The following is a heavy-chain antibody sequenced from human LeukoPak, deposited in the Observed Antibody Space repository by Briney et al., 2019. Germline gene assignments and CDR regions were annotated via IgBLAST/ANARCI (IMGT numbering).Heavy chain of an antibody. CDR2: IYYSGST. CDR1: GGSISSHY. J-gene: IGHJ5*02. D-gene: IGHD5-18*01. V-gene: IGHV4-59*11. CDR3: ARGTAMVTYGWFDP. Sequence: PSETLSLTCTVSGGSISSHYWSWIRQPPGKGLEWIGYIYYSGSTNYNPSFKSRVTIPVDTSKNQFSLKLSSVTAADTAVYYCARGTAMVTYGWFDPWGQGTLVTVSS.